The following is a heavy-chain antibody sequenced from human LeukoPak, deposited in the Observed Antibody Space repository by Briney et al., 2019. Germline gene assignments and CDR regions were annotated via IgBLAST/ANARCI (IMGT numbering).Heavy chain of an antibody. D-gene: IGHD4-23*01. CDR3: ARDLLTVASFDY. CDR1: GGSISSSSYY. CDR2: IYYSGST. J-gene: IGHJ4*02. Sequence: SETLSLTCTVSGGSISSSSYYWGWIRQPPGKGLEWIGSIYYSGSTYYNPSLKSRVTISVDTSKNQFSLKLSSVTAADTAVYYCARDLLTVASFDYWGQGTLVTVSS. V-gene: IGHV4-39*07.